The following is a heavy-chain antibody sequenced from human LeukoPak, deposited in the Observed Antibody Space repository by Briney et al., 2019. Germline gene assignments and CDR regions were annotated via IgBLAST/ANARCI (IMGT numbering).Heavy chain of an antibody. Sequence: GGSLRLSCTASGFTFGDYAMSWVRQAPGKGLEWVGFIRSKAYGGTTEYAASVKGRFTISRDDSKSIAYLQMNSLKTEGTAVYYCTRDYQLLIWLDAFDIWGQGTMVTVSS. V-gene: IGHV3-49*04. D-gene: IGHD2-2*01. CDR1: GFTFGDYA. CDR2: IRSKAYGGTT. CDR3: TRDYQLLIWLDAFDI. J-gene: IGHJ3*02.